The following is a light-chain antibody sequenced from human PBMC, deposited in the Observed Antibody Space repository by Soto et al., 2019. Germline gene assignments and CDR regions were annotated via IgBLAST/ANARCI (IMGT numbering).Light chain of an antibody. Sequence: EMVMTQSPATLSMSPGERATLFCRASQSVRSSLAWYQQKPGQAPRLFIYDASTRATGIPARFSGSGSGTEFTLTISSLQSEDFAVYYCQQYNSWPETFGQGTKVDIK. V-gene: IGKV3-15*01. CDR3: QQYNSWPET. J-gene: IGKJ1*01. CDR2: DAS. CDR1: QSVRSS.